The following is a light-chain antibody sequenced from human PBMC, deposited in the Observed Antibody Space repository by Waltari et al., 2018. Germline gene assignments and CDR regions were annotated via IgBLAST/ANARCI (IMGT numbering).Light chain of an antibody. CDR2: GAS. Sequence: VVFTPYPGTLSSSTGERATLYGRASQSVSSSYLPWYQQKPGQAPRLLIYGASSRATGIPYRFSGSGSGTDFTLTISRLEPEDFAVYYCQQYGSSPPFTFGPGTKVDIK. V-gene: IGKV3-20*01. J-gene: IGKJ3*01. CDR1: QSVSSSY. CDR3: QQYGSSPPFT.